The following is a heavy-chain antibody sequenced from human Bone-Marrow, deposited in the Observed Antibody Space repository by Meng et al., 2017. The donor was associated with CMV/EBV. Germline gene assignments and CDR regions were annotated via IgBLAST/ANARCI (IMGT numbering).Heavy chain of an antibody. D-gene: IGHD4/OR15-4a*01. J-gene: IGHJ4*02. V-gene: IGHV4-39*07. CDR3: ARDMVPELGVVY. CDR1: GGSISRSTYY. CDR2: IFYRGST. Sequence: GSLRLSCSVSGGSISRSTYYWGWLRQPPGKGLEWIGSIFYRGSTYYNSSLESRVTISVDTSKNQFSLHLRSVTAADTAVYYCARDMVPELGVVYWGQGTLVTVSS.